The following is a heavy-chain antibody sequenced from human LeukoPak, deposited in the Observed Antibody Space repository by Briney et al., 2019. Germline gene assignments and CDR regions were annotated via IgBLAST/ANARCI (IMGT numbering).Heavy chain of an antibody. CDR3: ARTGIVGANAAFDI. V-gene: IGHV7-4-1*02. Sequence: GASVKVSCKASGYTFTSYAMNWVRQAPGQGLEWMGWINTNTGNPTYAHGYTGRFVFSLDTSVSTAYLQISSLKAEDTAVYDCARTGIVGANAAFDIWGQGTMVTVSS. J-gene: IGHJ3*02. CDR1: GYTFTSYA. D-gene: IGHD1-26*01. CDR2: INTNTGNP.